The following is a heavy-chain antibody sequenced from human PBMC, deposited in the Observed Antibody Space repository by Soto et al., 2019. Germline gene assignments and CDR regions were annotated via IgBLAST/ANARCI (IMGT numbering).Heavy chain of an antibody. CDR3: ASLRNSGYHTYFYFGMDV. CDR2: ISTYNDNT. D-gene: IGHD5-12*01. CDR1: GYTFHSFG. V-gene: IGHV1-18*01. Sequence: QAHLEQSGVEVKKPGASVKVTCKASGYTFHSFGISWVRQAPGQGLEWMGWISTYNDNTNYAQKFRGRVTMATDISTSTASMELRSLRPDDTAVYYCASLRNSGYHTYFYFGMDVWGQGSTVIVSS. J-gene: IGHJ6*02.